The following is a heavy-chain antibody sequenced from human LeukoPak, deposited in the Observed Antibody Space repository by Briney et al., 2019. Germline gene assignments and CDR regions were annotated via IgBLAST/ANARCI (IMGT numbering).Heavy chain of an antibody. D-gene: IGHD3-3*01. V-gene: IGHV4-34*01. CDR1: GGSFSGYY. CDR2: INYGGDT. J-gene: IGHJ4*02. CDR3: ARGDHYDFWSDYYTQTGFFFDR. Sequence: SETLSLTCAVYGGSFSGYYWTWIRHTPGKGLDWIGEINYGGDTNYNPPLKSRVTISVDTSGNQFSLKMTSVTAADTAVYFCARGDHYDFWSDYYTQTGFFFDRWGQGTLVTVSS.